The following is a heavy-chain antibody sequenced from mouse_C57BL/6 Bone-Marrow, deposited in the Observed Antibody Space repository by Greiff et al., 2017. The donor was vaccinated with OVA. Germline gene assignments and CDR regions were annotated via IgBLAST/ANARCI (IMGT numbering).Heavy chain of an antibody. D-gene: IGHD2-4*01. V-gene: IGHV2-2*01. J-gene: IGHJ3*01. CDR1: GFSLTSYG. Sequence: QVQLKESGPGLVQPSQSLSITCTVSGFSLTSYGVHWVRQSPGKGLEWLGVIWSGGSTDYNAAFISRLSISKDNSKSQVFFKMNSLQADDTAIYYCARKNDYDGQAWFAYWGQGTLVTVSA. CDR3: ARKNDYDGQAWFAY. CDR2: IWSGGST.